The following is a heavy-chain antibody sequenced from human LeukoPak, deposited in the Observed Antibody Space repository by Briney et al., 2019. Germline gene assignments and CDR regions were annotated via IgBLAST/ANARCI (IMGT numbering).Heavy chain of an antibody. V-gene: IGHV4-61*02. CDR2: IYTSEST. CDR1: GGSISSGSYY. CDR3: ARDIAVAATDYYYYMDV. D-gene: IGHD6-19*01. Sequence: PSQTLSLTCTVSGGSISSGSYYWSWIRQPAGKGLEWIGRIYTSESTNYNPSLKSRVTISVDTSKNQFSLKLSSVTAADTAVYYCARDIAVAATDYYYYMDVWGKGTTVTVSS. J-gene: IGHJ6*03.